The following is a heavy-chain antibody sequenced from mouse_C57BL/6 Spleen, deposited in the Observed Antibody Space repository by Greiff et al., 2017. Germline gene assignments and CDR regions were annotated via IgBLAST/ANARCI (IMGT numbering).Heavy chain of an antibody. CDR3: ARGEMVKAWFAY. Sequence: QVQLQQPGAELVRPGSSVKLSCKASGYTFTSYWMHWVKQRPIQGLEWIGNIDPSDSETHYNQKFKDKATLTVDKSSSTAYMQLSSLTSEDSAVYYCARGEMVKAWFAYWGQGTLVTVSA. CDR1: GYTFTSYW. V-gene: IGHV1-52*01. D-gene: IGHD2-3*01. J-gene: IGHJ3*01. CDR2: IDPSDSET.